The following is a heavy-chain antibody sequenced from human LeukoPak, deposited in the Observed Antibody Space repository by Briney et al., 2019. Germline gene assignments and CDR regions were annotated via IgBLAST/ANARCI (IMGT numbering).Heavy chain of an antibody. D-gene: IGHD1-14*01. CDR3: ARDRKYYYHMDV. Sequence: SETLSLTCSVSGYSISSAYYWGWIRQPPGKGLEWIGTIYHSGSTYYNPSLKSRVTISVDTSKNQFSLNLTSLTAADTAVYYCARDRKYYYHMDVWGKGTTVTVS. CDR1: GYSISSAYY. CDR2: IYHSGST. J-gene: IGHJ6*03. V-gene: IGHV4-38-2*02.